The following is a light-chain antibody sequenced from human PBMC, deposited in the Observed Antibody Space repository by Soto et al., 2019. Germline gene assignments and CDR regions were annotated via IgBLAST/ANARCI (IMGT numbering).Light chain of an antibody. CDR2: NAS. CDR1: QNIRNW. J-gene: IGKJ5*01. CDR3: QQYNTHST. Sequence: IHMTQSPSTLSASVCDSVTITCRASQNIRNWLAWYQQKPRKPPNPLINNASSLKSRAPTTFSGSGSGTEFTLTISSLQPDDFATYYCQQYNTHSTFGQGTRLEIK. V-gene: IGKV1-5*01.